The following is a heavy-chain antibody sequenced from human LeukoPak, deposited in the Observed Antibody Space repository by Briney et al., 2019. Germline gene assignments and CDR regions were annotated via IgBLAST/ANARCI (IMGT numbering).Heavy chain of an antibody. V-gene: IGHV1-18*04. CDR3: ARALPFTAAGTPFDY. CDR1: GYTFSSYG. D-gene: IGHD6-13*01. Sequence: ASVKVSCTASGYTFSSYGITWVRQAPGQGLEWMGWISGYNGNTNYAQKLQGRVTMTTDTSTSTAYVELRSLRSDDTALYYCARALPFTAAGTPFDYWGQGTLVTVSS. CDR2: ISGYNGNT. J-gene: IGHJ4*02.